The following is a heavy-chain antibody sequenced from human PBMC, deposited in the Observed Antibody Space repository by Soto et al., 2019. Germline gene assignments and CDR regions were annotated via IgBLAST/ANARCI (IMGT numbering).Heavy chain of an antibody. J-gene: IGHJ5*02. CDR3: ARGPYSDSSEWFDP. V-gene: IGHV3-23*01. CDR1: GFTFSSYA. Sequence: EVQVLESGGGLGQPGGSLRLSCAASGFTFSSYAMAWVRQAPGKGLEWVSSISGRGDRTYYADSVKGRFTISRDNSKNTLSLQMNRLRAEDTALYYCARGPYSDSSEWFDPWGQGILVTVSS. D-gene: IGHD6-6*01. CDR2: ISGRGDRT.